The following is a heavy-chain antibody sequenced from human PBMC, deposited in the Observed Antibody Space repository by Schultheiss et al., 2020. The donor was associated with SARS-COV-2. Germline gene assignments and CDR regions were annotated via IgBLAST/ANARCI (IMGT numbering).Heavy chain of an antibody. V-gene: IGHV4-4*07. J-gene: IGHJ5*02. CDR1: GGSISSYY. CDR2: IYTSGST. Sequence: SETLSLTCTVSGGSISSYYWSWIRQPAGKGLEWIGRIYTSGSTNYNPSLKSRVTISVDTSKNQFSLKLSSVTAADTAVYYCARDGRDDSYDYYDSSGYPAWGQGTLVTVSS. D-gene: IGHD3-22*01. CDR3: ARDGRDDSYDYYDSSGYPA.